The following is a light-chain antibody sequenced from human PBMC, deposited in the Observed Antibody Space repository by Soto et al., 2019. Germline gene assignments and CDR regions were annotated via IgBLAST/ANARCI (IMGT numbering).Light chain of an antibody. J-gene: IGLJ2*01. Sequence: QSALTQPASVSGSPGQSITISCTGTSSDVGGYNYVSWYQQHPGKAPELMIYDVSNRPSGVSSRFSGSKSGNTASLTISGLQAEDEADYYCISYTSRSTPVVFVGGTKL. CDR3: ISYTSRSTPVV. CDR2: DVS. V-gene: IGLV2-14*01. CDR1: SSDVGGYNY.